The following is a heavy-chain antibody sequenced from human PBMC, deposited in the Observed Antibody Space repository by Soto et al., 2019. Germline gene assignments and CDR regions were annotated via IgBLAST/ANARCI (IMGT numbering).Heavy chain of an antibody. CDR2: ISYDGSNK. D-gene: IGHD3-3*01. V-gene: IGHV3-30*18. CDR1: GFTFSSYG. J-gene: IGHJ4*02. Sequence: GGSLRLSCAASGFTFSSYGMHWVRQAPGKGLEWVAVISYDGSNKYYADSVKGRFTISRDNSKNTLYLQMNSLRAEDTAVYYCANGGTIFGVVINPFDYWGQGTLVTVSS. CDR3: ANGGTIFGVVINPFDY.